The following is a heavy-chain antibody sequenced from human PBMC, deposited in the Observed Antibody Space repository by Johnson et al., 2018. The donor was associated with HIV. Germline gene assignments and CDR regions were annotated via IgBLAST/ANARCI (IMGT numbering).Heavy chain of an antibody. CDR1: GFTFSSYA. V-gene: IGHV3-30*04. CDR2: ISYDGSNK. Sequence: QLVESGGGVVQPGRSLRLSCAASGFTFSSYAMHWVRQAPGKGLEWVAVISYDGSNKYFADSVKGRFTISRDNSRKTLYLQMNSLRVEDTAVYYCARVHIAGRWSDAFEIWGQGTMVTVSS. J-gene: IGHJ3*02. CDR3: ARVHIAGRWSDAFEI. D-gene: IGHD6-13*01.